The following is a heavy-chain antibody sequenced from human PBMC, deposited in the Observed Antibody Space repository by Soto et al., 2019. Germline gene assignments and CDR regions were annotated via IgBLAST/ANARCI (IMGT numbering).Heavy chain of an antibody. CDR1: GGSISSGGYS. Sequence: LLIQSLTSAVSGGSISSGGYSWSLIRKPPGKGLEWIGYIYHSGSTYYNPSLKSRVTISVDRSKNQFSLKLSSVTAADTAMYYCARVPGPWGQGTLVTVSS. CDR3: ARVPGP. J-gene: IGHJ5*02. CDR2: IYHSGST. D-gene: IGHD7-27*01. V-gene: IGHV4-30-2*01.